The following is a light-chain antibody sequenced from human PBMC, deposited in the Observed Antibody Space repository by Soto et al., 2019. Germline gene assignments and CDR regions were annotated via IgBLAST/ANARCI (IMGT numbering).Light chain of an antibody. CDR2: GAS. Sequence: EIVMTQSPATLYVSPGERATLSCRASQSVRSNLAWYQQKPGQAPRLLIYGASTRATGIPARFSGSGSGTEFTLTISSLQSEDFAVYYCQQYNNWPPMTFGPGTQVDIK. V-gene: IGKV3-15*01. CDR3: QQYNNWPPMT. CDR1: QSVRSN. J-gene: IGKJ3*01.